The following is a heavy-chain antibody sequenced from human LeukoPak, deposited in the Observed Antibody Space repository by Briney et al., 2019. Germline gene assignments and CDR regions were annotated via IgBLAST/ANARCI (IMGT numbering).Heavy chain of an antibody. CDR1: GFTFSVFW. CDR3: AREGRLLGAFDI. V-gene: IGHV3-7*01. J-gene: IGHJ3*02. Sequence: GGSLRLSCAASGFTFSVFWMNWVRHTPTKGLEWVADIKPDGSQRSYVDSVKGRFTISRDNAENSLYLQMNRLRAEDTAIYYCAREGRLLGAFDIWGQGTMVTVSS. D-gene: IGHD2-15*01. CDR2: IKPDGSQR.